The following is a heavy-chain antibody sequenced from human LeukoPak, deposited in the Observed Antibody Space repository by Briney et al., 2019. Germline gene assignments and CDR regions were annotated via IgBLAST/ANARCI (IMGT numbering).Heavy chain of an antibody. Sequence: SGTLSLTCAVSSDSIRSNNWWSWVRQPPGKGLEWIGEIYHSGSTNYNPSLKNRVTISADTSKNQLSLKLSSVTAADTAVYYCVRVPFAFYGMEVWGKGTTVSVSS. CDR3: VRVPFAFYGMEV. CDR2: IYHSGST. V-gene: IGHV4-4*02. CDR1: SDSIRSNNW. J-gene: IGHJ6*04. D-gene: IGHD4/OR15-4a*01.